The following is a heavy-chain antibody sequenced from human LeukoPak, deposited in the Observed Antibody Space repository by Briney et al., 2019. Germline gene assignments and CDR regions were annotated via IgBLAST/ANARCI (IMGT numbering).Heavy chain of an antibody. CDR1: GDSLSSNSAA. Sequence: TSHTLSLTCAISGDSLSSNSAAWNWIRQSPSRGLEWLGRTYYRSKWYNDYAPSLKSPIIINPDTSKNQFSLQLNSVTPEDTAVYYCARSVGDIDIWGQGTMVTVSS. CDR3: ARSVGDIDI. CDR2: TYYRSKWYN. D-gene: IGHD1-26*01. J-gene: IGHJ3*02. V-gene: IGHV6-1*01.